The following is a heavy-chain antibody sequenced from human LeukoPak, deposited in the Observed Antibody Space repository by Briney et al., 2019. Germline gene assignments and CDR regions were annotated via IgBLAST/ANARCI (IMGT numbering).Heavy chain of an antibody. CDR2: VNLNTGGT. CDR1: GYTLNTYG. Sequence: ASVKGSCKASGYTLNTYGITWVRQAPGQGLEWIGWVNLNTGGTNYVQKFQGWVTMTRDTSISTAYMELSRLKSDDTAVYYCARVIDYGSGRLAFDIWGQGTTVIVSS. J-gene: IGHJ3*02. D-gene: IGHD3-10*01. CDR3: ARVIDYGSGRLAFDI. V-gene: IGHV1-2*04.